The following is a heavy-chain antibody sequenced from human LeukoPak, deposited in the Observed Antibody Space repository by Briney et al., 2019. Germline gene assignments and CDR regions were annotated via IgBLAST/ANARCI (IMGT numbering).Heavy chain of an antibody. J-gene: IGHJ4*02. V-gene: IGHV3-48*01. D-gene: IGHD3-10*01. CDR2: ISSSSSTI. CDR3: ARGGRGSGSPYLPDRY. Sequence: GGSLRLSCAASGFTFSSYSMNWVRQAPGKGLEWVSYISSSSSTIYYADSVKGRFTISRDNAKNSLYLQMNSLRAEDTAVYYCARGGRGSGSPYLPDRYWGQGTLVTVSS. CDR1: GFTFSSYS.